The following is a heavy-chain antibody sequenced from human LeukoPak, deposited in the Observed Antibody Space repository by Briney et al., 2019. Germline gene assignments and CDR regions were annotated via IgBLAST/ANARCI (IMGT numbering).Heavy chain of an antibody. D-gene: IGHD3-10*01. CDR1: EFTFSSHW. V-gene: IGHV3-7*01. CDR2: IKEDGSEK. Sequence: GGSLRLSCAASEFTFSSHWMSWVRQAPGKGLEWVANIKEDGSEKYSVDSVKGRFTISRDNAKNSLYLQMNSLRVEDTAVYYCARVTILSGVTALDYWGQGTLVTVSS. J-gene: IGHJ4*02. CDR3: ARVTILSGVTALDY.